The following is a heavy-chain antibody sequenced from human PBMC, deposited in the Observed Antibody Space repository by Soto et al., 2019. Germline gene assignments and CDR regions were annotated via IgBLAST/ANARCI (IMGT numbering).Heavy chain of an antibody. CDR3: AHGGRAIDS. CDR2: IHWDDDK. Sequence: QITLKQSGPTLVKPTQTLTLTCTFSGFSLSTSGVGVGWICRPPGKVLEWLAFIHWDDDKRYSPPPKSTLTITKDTSKNPVALTMTNMDPVDTAPYYCAHGGRAIDSWGQGTLVAVSS. J-gene: IGHJ4*02. D-gene: IGHD6-25*01. V-gene: IGHV2-5*02. CDR1: GFSLSTSGVG.